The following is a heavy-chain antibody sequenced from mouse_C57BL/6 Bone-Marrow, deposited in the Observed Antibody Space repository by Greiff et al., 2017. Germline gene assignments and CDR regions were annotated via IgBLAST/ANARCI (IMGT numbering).Heavy chain of an antibody. V-gene: IGHV6-3*01. D-gene: IGHD1-1*01. J-gene: IGHJ1*03. CDR2: IRLKSDNYAT. Sequence: EVKVEESGGGLVQPGGSMKLSCVASGFTFSNYWMNWVRQSPEKGLEWVAQIRLKSDNYATHYAWSVKGRFTISRDDSKSSVYLQMNNLRAEDTGMYYCTCYGYYGSSYGNYYWYFDVWGTGTTVTVSS. CDR3: TCYGYYGSSYGNYYWYFDV. CDR1: GFTFSNYW.